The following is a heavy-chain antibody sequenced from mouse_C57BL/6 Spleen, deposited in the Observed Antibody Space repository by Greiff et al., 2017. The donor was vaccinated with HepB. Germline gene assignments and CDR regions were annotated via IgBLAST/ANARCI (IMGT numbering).Heavy chain of an antibody. Sequence: VKLMESGPGLVAPSQSLSITCTVSGFSLTSYGVHWVRQPPGKGLEWLVVIWSDGSTTYNSARKSRLSISKDNSKSQVFLKMNSLQTDDTAMYYCARHRAYYYAMDYWGQGTSVTVSS. V-gene: IGHV2-6-1*01. CDR2: IWSDGST. CDR3: ARHRAYYYAMDY. J-gene: IGHJ4*01. CDR1: GFSLTSYG.